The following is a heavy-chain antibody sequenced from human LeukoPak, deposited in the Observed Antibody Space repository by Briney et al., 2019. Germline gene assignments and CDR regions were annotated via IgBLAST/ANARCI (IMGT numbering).Heavy chain of an antibody. CDR1: GSTFSSYS. CDR3: ARSPYSSSWYYFDY. V-gene: IGHV3-48*04. J-gene: IGHJ4*02. D-gene: IGHD6-13*01. CDR2: ISSSSSTI. Sequence: GGSLRLSCAASGSTFSSYSMNWVRQAPGKGLEWVSYISSSSSTIYYADSVKGRFTISRDNAKNSLYLQMNSLRAEDTAVYYCARSPYSSSWYYFDYWGQGTLVTVSS.